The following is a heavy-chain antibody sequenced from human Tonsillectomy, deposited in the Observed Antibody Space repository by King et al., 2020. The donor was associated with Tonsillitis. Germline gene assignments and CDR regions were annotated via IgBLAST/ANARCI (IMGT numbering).Heavy chain of an antibody. Sequence: VQLVESGGGVVQPGRSLRPSCAASGFTFSSYGMHWVRQASGKGLDWVAVILYDGSNKYYADSGKGRFTISRDNSKNTPYVQMNSLRAEDTAVYYCAKDSSSSQYYLDDWGQGTLVTVSA. J-gene: IGHJ4*02. CDR2: ILYDGSNK. CDR3: AKDSSSSQYYLDD. V-gene: IGHV3-30*18. D-gene: IGHD6-6*01. CDR1: GFTFSSYG.